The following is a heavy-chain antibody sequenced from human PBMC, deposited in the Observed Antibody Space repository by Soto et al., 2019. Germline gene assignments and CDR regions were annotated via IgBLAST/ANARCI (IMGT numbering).Heavy chain of an antibody. CDR1: GYTFTSYG. CDR2: ISAYNGNT. J-gene: IGHJ6*02. D-gene: IGHD3-22*01. V-gene: IGHV1-18*01. Sequence: QVQLVQSGAEVKKPGASVKVSCKASGYTFTSYGITWVRQAPGQGLEWMGWISAYNGNTNYAQKLQGRVTMTTDTSTSTAYMELRSLRSDDTAVYYCAIDGLDYYDSRKYYYGMDVWGQGTTVTVSS. CDR3: AIDGLDYYDSRKYYYGMDV.